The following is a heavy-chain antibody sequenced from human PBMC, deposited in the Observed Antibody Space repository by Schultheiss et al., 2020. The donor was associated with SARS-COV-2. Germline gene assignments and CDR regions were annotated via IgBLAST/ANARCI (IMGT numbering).Heavy chain of an antibody. D-gene: IGHD6-19*01. CDR2: IWYDGSNK. CDR1: GFTFSSYA. Sequence: GGSLRLSCAASGFTFSSYAMHWVRQAPGKGLEWVAVIWYDGSNKYYADSVKGRFTISRDNSKNTLYLQMNSLRAEDTAVYYCAKEGKLAVAGLNWFDPWGQGTLVTVSS. V-gene: IGHV3-33*06. J-gene: IGHJ5*02. CDR3: AKEGKLAVAGLNWFDP.